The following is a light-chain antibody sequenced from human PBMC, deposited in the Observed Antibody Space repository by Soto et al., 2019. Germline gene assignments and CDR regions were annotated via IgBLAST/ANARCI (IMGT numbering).Light chain of an antibody. V-gene: IGKV1-5*01. CDR2: DAS. CDR1: QSINKW. CDR3: HSRA. J-gene: IGKJ5*01. Sequence: DIQVTKSPSTMSASVCDTVTITCRASQSINKWLACYQQKPGKAPTLLIYDASTLKIGVPSRFSGSGSETEFTLTISRLQTDDFATYFCHSRAFGQGTRLEIK.